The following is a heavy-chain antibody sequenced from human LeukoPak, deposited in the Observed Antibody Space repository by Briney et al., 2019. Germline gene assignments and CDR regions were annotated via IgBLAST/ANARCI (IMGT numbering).Heavy chain of an antibody. D-gene: IGHD1-26*01. Sequence: GGSLRLSCAASGFTFSASTMHWVRQASGTGLEWVGRIRSKANNYATAYAASVQGRFTISRDDSKNTAYLQMNSLKTEDTALYYCTSVVGATCDYWGQGTLVTVSS. CDR1: GFTFSAST. V-gene: IGHV3-73*01. CDR3: TSVVGATCDY. J-gene: IGHJ4*02. CDR2: IRSKANNYAT.